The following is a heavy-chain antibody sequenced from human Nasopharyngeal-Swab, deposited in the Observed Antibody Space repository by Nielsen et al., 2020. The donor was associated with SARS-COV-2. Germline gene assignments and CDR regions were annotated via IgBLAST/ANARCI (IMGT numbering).Heavy chain of an antibody. CDR3: ARKGRNFAFDY. CDR2: TNPDTGNT. D-gene: IGHD1-14*01. V-gene: IGHV1-3*01. CDR1: GYTFTDYA. J-gene: IGHJ4*02. Sequence: ASVKVSCKASGYTFTDYAIHWVRQAPGQGLEWLGWTNPDTGNTLYSQTFQGRIAITRDTSANTAYLEVNSLTSGDTAVYFCARKGRNFAFDYWGQGTLVTVSS.